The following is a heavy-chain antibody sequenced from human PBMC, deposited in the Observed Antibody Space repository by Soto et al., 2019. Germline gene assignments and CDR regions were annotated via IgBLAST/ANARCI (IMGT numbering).Heavy chain of an antibody. Sequence: QVQLVQSGAEVKKPGSSVKVSCKASGGTFSSYAISWVRQAPGQGLEWMGGIIPIFGTANYAQKFQGRVTITADESTSTAYMELSSLRSEDTAVYYCARDRWGXXXXXXXXXXSYYYYGMXVWGQGT. CDR1: GGTFSSYA. D-gene: IGHD7-27*01. CDR3: ARDRWGXXXXXXXXXXSYYYYGMXV. V-gene: IGHV1-69*01. J-gene: IGHJ6*02. CDR2: IIPIFGTA.